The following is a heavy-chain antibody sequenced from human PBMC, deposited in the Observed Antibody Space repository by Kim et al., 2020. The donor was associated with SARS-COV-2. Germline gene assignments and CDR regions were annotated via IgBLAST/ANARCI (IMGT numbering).Heavy chain of an antibody. CDR3: AAPQYSSLGGDY. V-gene: IGHV1-58*01. Sequence: SVKVSCKASGFTFTSSAVQWVRQARGQRLEWIGWIVVGSGNTNYAQKFQERVTITRDMSTSTAYMELSSLRSEDTAVYYCAAPQYSSLGGDYWGQGTLVTVSS. CDR1: GFTFTSSA. D-gene: IGHD6-6*01. CDR2: IVVGSGNT. J-gene: IGHJ4*02.